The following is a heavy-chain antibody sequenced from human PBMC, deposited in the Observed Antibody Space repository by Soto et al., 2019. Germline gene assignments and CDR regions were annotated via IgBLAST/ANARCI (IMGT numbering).Heavy chain of an antibody. V-gene: IGHV3-30*18. CDR2: ISYDGSNK. Sequence: GGSLRLSCAASGFTFISYGMHWVRQAPGKGLEWVAVISYDGSNKYYADSVKGRFTISRDNSKNTLYLQMNSLRAEDTAVYYCAKGYGETLLDYWGQGT. J-gene: IGHJ4*02. CDR3: AKGYGETLLDY. CDR1: GFTFISYG. D-gene: IGHD5-12*01.